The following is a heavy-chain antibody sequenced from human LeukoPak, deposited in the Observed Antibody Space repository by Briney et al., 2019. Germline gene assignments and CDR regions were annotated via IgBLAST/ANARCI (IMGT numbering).Heavy chain of an antibody. CDR1: GFTFSSYS. D-gene: IGHD6-19*01. J-gene: IGHJ4*02. V-gene: IGHV3-21*01. Sequence: GGSLRLSCAASGFTFSSYSMNWVRQAPGKGLEGVSGISSSSSYIYYADSMQGRFTISRDNAKNSLYLQMKSLRVEDTAVYYCARMFSSGWYRDYFDYWGQGTLVTVSS. CDR3: ARMFSSGWYRDYFDY. CDR2: ISSSSSYI.